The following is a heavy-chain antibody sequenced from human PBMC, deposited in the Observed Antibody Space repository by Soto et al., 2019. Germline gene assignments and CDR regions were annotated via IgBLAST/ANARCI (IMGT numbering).Heavy chain of an antibody. CDR2: ISAYNGNT. V-gene: IGHV1-18*01. Sequence: ASVKVSCKASGYTFTSYGISWVRQAPGQGLEWMGWISAYNGNTNYAQKLQGRVTMTTDTSTSTAYMELRSLRSDDTAVYYCARDYYGSGSFYYYGMDVWGQGTTVTVS. J-gene: IGHJ6*02. D-gene: IGHD3-10*01. CDR3: ARDYYGSGSFYYYGMDV. CDR1: GYTFTSYG.